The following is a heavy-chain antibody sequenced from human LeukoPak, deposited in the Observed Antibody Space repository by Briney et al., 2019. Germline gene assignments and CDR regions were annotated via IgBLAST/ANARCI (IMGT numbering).Heavy chain of an antibody. CDR2: IDPNSGGT. CDR1: GYTFTGYY. Sequence: ASVKVSCKASGYTFTGYYMHWVRQAPGPGLGWMGWIDPNSGGTNYAQKFQGRVTMTRDTSISTAYMELSRLRSDDTAVYYCARDPQYSSGWQTQAPYYFDYWGQGTLVTVSS. CDR3: ARDPQYSSGWQTQAPYYFDY. J-gene: IGHJ4*02. D-gene: IGHD6-19*01. V-gene: IGHV1-2*02.